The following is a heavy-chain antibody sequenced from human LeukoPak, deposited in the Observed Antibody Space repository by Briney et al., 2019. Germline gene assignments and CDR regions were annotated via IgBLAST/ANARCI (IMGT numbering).Heavy chain of an antibody. CDR1: GGSISSGFYY. J-gene: IGHJ6*03. V-gene: IGHV4-61*01. Sequence: SQTLSLTCTVSGGSISSGFYYWSWIRQPPGKGLEWIGYIYYSGSTNYNPSLKSRVTISVDTSKNQFSLKLSSVTAADTAVYYCARDNRLASLFYYYMDVWGKGTTVTVSS. CDR3: ARDNRLASLFYYYMDV. D-gene: IGHD3-16*01. CDR2: IYYSGST.